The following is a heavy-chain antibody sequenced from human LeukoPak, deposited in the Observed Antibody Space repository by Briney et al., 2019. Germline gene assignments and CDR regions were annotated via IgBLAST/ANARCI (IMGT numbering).Heavy chain of an antibody. CDR3: AKLWVMITFGGVIDIEAPGSSGDY. J-gene: IGHJ4*02. CDR1: GFTFSSYA. D-gene: IGHD3-16*02. Sequence: GGSLRLSCAASGFTFSSYAMSWVRRAPGKGLEWVSAISGSGGSTYYADSVKGRFTISRDNSKNTLYLQMNSLRAEDTAVYYCAKLWVMITFGGVIDIEAPGSSGDYWGQGTLVTVSS. V-gene: IGHV3-23*01. CDR2: ISGSGGST.